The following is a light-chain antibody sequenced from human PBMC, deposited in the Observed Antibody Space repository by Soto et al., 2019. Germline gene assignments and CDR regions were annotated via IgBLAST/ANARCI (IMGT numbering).Light chain of an antibody. V-gene: IGKV3-20*01. CDR1: QSVSGSY. J-gene: IGKJ5*01. Sequence: ENVLTHYPGTLSLSPGEIATLSCRAIQSVSGSYLAWYQQKPGQAPRLLIYGASSRATGIPDRFSGSGSGTDFTLTISRLEPEDFEVYYCQQYGSSPITFGQGTRMEIK. CDR2: GAS. CDR3: QQYGSSPIT.